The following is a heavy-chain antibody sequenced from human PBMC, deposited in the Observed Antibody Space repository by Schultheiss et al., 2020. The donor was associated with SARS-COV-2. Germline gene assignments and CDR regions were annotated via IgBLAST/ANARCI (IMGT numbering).Heavy chain of an antibody. CDR2: INHSGST. CDR1: GGSFSGYY. CDR3: ASGRLGVVLRGLWFDP. D-gene: IGHD2-21*01. Sequence: ESLKISCAVYGGSFSGYYCSWIRPPPGKGLEWVGEINHSGSTNYNPSLKSRVTISVDTSKNQFSLNLSSVTTADTAVYYCASGRLGVVLRGLWFDPWGQGTMVTVSS. V-gene: IGHV4-34*01. J-gene: IGHJ5*02.